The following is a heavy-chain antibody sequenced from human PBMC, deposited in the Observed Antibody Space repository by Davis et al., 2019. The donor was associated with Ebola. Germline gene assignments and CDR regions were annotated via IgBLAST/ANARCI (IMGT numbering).Heavy chain of an antibody. CDR3: AGDLGTAMATE. J-gene: IGHJ4*02. D-gene: IGHD3-16*01. V-gene: IGHV1-69*04. CDR2: IIPMLGIP. Sequence: VSCKASRGTFSTYALDWVRQPPAQGREGMGRIIPMLGIPNYAQRFQGRVTITADQSTSTAYMELSSLRSEDTAMYYSAGDLGTAMATEWGQGTLVTVSS. CDR1: RGTFSTYA.